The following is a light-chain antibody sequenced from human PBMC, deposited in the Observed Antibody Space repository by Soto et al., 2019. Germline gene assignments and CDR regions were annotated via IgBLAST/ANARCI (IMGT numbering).Light chain of an antibody. CDR2: DVS. J-gene: IGLJ3*02. CDR3: RSYRSISSAWV. Sequence: QPVLTQPASVSGSPGQSITISCTGTSSDVGGYRSVSWYQQHPGKAPKLMIYDVSHRPSGVSNRFSGSKSGTTASLTISGLQAEDEADYYCRSYRSISSAWVFGGGTKLTVL. CDR1: SSDVGGYRS. V-gene: IGLV2-14*01.